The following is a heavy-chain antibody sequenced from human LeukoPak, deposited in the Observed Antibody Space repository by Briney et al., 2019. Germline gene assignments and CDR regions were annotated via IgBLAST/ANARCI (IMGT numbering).Heavy chain of an antibody. J-gene: IGHJ6*02. CDR3: ARDRSIGVARDYYYYGMDV. CDR2: ISYDGSNK. CDR1: GFTFSSYS. V-gene: IGHV3-30*03. Sequence: GGTLRLSCAASGFTFSSYSMNWVRQAPGKGLEWVAVISYDGSNKYYADSVKGRFTISRDNSKNTLYLQMNSLRAEDTAVYYCARDRSIGVARDYYYYGMDVWGQGTTVTVSS. D-gene: IGHD3-22*01.